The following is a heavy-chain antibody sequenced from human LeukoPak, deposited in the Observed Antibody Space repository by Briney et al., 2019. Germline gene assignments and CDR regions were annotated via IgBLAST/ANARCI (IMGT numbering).Heavy chain of an antibody. J-gene: IGHJ4*02. V-gene: IGHV3-23*01. D-gene: IGHD3-10*01. CDR2: ISGSGDRT. CDR3: AKGYYGSGSYGWFDY. CDR1: GFTFSSSA. Sequence: GGSRRLSCAASGFTFSSSAMNWVRQAPGKGLEWVSTISGSGDRTYYADSVKGRFTISRDNSKNTLFLQMNSLRAEDTAVYYCAKGYYGSGSYGWFDYWGQGTLVTVSS.